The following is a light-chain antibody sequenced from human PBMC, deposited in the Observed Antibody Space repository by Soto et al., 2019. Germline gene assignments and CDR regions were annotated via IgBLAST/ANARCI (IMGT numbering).Light chain of an antibody. J-gene: IGLJ1*01. Sequence: QSVLTQPASVSGSPGQSITISCSGTSSDVGGYKYVSWYQQRPGKAPKLIIYEVTRRPSGVPDRIFGSKSYTTASLTVSGLQAEDEADYYCSSFAGTNSFVFGTGTKLTVL. CDR3: SSFAGTNSFV. CDR2: EVT. V-gene: IGLV2-8*01. CDR1: SSDVGGYKY.